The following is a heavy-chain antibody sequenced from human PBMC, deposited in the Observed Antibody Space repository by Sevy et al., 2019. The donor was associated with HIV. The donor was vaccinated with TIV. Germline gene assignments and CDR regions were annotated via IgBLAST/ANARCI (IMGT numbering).Heavy chain of an antibody. CDR2: ISYDGSNK. Sequence: GGSLRLSCAASGFTFSSYAMHWVRQAPGKGLEWVAVISYDGSNKYYADSVKGRFTISRDNSKNTLYLQMNSLRAEDTAVYYCPRDHGFVVVPAAMPDLRGYWGQGTLVTVSS. D-gene: IGHD2-2*01. CDR3: PRDHGFVVVPAAMPDLRGY. CDR1: GFTFSSYA. J-gene: IGHJ4*02. V-gene: IGHV3-30-3*01.